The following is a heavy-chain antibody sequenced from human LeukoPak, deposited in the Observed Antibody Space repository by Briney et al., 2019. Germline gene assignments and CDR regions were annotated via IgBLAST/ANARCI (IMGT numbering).Heavy chain of an antibody. J-gene: IGHJ4*02. Sequence: GGSLRLSCAASGFTFSTYNMNWVRQAPGKGLEWVSSISGSSSYIYYADSVKGRFSISRDNSKNTLYLQMNSLRAEDTAVYYCAKDSRRDTVVVWFDYWGQGTLVTVSS. CDR1: GFTFSTYN. CDR3: AKDSRRDTVVVWFDY. CDR2: ISGSSSYI. D-gene: IGHD2-15*01. V-gene: IGHV3-21*04.